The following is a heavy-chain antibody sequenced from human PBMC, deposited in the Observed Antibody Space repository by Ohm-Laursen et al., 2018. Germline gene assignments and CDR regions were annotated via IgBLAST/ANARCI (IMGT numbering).Heavy chain of an antibody. D-gene: IGHD6-19*01. CDR1: GITFSGSA. CDR3: TRHVDNSGWNFDY. V-gene: IGHV3-73*01. J-gene: IGHJ4*02. CDR2: IRIKANSYAT. Sequence: SLRLSCTASGITFSGSAMHWVRQASGRGLEWVGRIRIKANSYATAYAASVKGRFTISRDDSKNTAYLQMNSLKTEDSAVYYCTRHVDNSGWNFDYWGQGTLVTVSS.